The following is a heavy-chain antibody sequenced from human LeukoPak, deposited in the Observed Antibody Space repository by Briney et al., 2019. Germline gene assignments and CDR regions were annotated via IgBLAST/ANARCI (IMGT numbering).Heavy chain of an antibody. D-gene: IGHD2/OR15-2a*01. V-gene: IGHV4-38-2*01. CDR2: IYHSGST. J-gene: IGHJ5*02. CDR3: AGTHSTNWFDP. Sequence: SETLSLTCAVSGYSISSGYYWGWIRQPPGKGLEWIGSIYHSGSTYYNPSLKSRVTISVDTSKNQFSLKLSSVTAADTAVYYCAGTHSTNWFDPWGQGTLVTVSS. CDR1: GYSISSGYY.